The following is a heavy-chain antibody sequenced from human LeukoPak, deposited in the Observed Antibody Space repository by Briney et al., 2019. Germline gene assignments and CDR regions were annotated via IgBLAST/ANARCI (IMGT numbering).Heavy chain of an antibody. V-gene: IGHV3-23*01. CDR3: AESIAANGTVY. J-gene: IGHJ4*02. CDR1: RFTFGSYA. D-gene: IGHD6-13*01. CDR2: VRDSGGRT. Sequence: RRSLRLSCAASRFTFGSYAMNWVRQAPEKVLEWVSFVRDSGGRTYYADSVKGRFTISMDSDKTTLFLQMSRLRAEDTGVYYCAESIAANGTVYWGQGTQVTVSS.